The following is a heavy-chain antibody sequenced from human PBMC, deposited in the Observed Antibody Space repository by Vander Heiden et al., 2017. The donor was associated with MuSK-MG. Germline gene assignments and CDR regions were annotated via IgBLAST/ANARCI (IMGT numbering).Heavy chain of an antibody. J-gene: IGHJ4*02. D-gene: IGHD3-9*01. CDR2: ISSSSSTI. Sequence: EVQLVESGGGLVQPGGSLRLSCAASGFTFSSYSMNWVRQAPGKGLEWVSYISSSSSTIYYADSVKGRFTISRDNAKNSLYLQMNSLRAEDTAVYYCASAFSIKFLYLDYWGQGTLVTVSS. V-gene: IGHV3-48*01. CDR3: ASAFSIKFLYLDY. CDR1: GFTFSSYS.